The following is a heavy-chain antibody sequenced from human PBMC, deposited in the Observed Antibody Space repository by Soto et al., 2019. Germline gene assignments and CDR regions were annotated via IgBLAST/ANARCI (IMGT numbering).Heavy chain of an antibody. CDR1: GFNFSSYW. CDR3: VRGWYYFDY. D-gene: IGHD6-13*01. J-gene: IGHJ4*02. V-gene: IGHV3-7*04. Sequence: GGSLRLSCAASGFNFSSYWMSWVRQAPGKGLEWVANIKQDGSEKYYVDSVKGRFTISRDNAKNSLYLQMNSLRAEETAVYYCVRGWYYFDYWGQGTLVTVSS. CDR2: IKQDGSEK.